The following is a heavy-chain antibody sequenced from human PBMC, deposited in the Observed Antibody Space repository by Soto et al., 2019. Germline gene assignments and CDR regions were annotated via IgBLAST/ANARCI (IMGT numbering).Heavy chain of an antibody. CDR1: GYTFIRYG. Sequence: QVQLVQSAAEVKKPGASVKVSCKASGYTFIRYGITWVRQAPGQGLEWMGWISPYNDYTIYAQKLQGRVTMTTDTSTXTXSXXLRSLKSDDTAVYYCARGGYYDNTWGKLSHYGLDVWGQGTSVTVSS. CDR3: ARGGYYDNTWGKLSHYGLDV. V-gene: IGHV1-18*01. CDR2: ISPYNDYT. J-gene: IGHJ6*02. D-gene: IGHD3-16*01.